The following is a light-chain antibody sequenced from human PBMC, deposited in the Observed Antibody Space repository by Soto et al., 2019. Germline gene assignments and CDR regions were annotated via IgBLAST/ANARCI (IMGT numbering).Light chain of an antibody. CDR1: QTISSS. J-gene: IGKJ3*01. CDR2: KAS. Sequence: DIQMTQFPPTLSASIGDRVTITCRASQTISSSLAWYQQKPGKAPKLLIYKASTLETGVPSRFSGSGSGTEFTLTISSLQSEDFAVYYCQQYNNWPPFTFGPGTKVDIK. V-gene: IGKV1-5*03. CDR3: QQYNNWPPFT.